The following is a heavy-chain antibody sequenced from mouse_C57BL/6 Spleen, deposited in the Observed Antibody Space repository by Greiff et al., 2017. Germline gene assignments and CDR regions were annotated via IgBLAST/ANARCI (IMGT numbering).Heavy chain of an antibody. CDR1: GFTFSNYW. CDR2: IRLKSDNYAT. Sequence: DVKLVESGGGLVQPGGSMKLSCVASGFTFSNYWMNWVRQSPEKGLEWVAQIRLKSDNYATHYAESVKGRFTISRDDSKSSVYLQMNNLRAEDTGIYYCTGDPPFAYWGQGTLVTVSA. V-gene: IGHV6-3*01. J-gene: IGHJ3*01. CDR3: TGDPPFAY.